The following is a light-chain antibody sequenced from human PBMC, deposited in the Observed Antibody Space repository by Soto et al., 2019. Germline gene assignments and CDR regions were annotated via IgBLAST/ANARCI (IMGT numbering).Light chain of an antibody. CDR1: QSISSW. V-gene: IGKV1-5*03. Sequence: DIQMTQSPSTLSASVGDRVTITCWASQSISSWLAWYQQKPGKAPKLLIYKASSLESGVPSRFSGSGSGTEFTLTISSLQPDDFATYYCQQYNSYEYTFGQGTKLEIK. J-gene: IGKJ2*01. CDR2: KAS. CDR3: QQYNSYEYT.